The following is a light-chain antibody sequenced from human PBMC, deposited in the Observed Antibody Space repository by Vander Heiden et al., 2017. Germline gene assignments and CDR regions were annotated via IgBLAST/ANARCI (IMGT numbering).Light chain of an antibody. CDR3: QQYYSTLT. J-gene: IGKJ1*01. CDR1: QSVLYSSNNKNY. V-gene: IGKV4-1*01. Sequence: IVMTQSPASLPVSLGERATINCKSSQSVLYSSNNKNYLAWYQQKPGQPPKLLIYWASTRESGVPDRFSGSGSGTDFTLTISSPQAEDVAVYYCQQYYSTLTFGQGTKVEIK. CDR2: WAS.